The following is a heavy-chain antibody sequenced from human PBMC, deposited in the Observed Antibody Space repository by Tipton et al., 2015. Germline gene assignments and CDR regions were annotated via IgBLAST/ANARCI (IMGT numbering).Heavy chain of an antibody. Sequence: TLSLTCTVSRDAISRDLYLLNCFRPHPRKGLAWIGYIYYSGSTFYNPSLKSRVSMSVDSSRKQFSLKMTSVTAADTALYYCMRHIVVGSSNYFDPWGQGLLVTVSS. D-gene: IGHD2-15*01. J-gene: IGHJ5*02. V-gene: IGHV4-31*03. CDR2: IYYSGST. CDR3: MRHIVVGSSNYFDP. CDR1: RDAISRDLYL.